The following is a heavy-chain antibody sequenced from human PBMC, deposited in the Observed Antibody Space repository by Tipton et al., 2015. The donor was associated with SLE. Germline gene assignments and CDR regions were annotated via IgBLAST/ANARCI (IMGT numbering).Heavy chain of an antibody. CDR1: GFNFRSYA. CDR3: ARDPRRDTVFGVVTSHYYFDY. Sequence: SLRLSCAASGFNFRSYAMGWVRQAPGKGLEWVSLIYSGGGATLYADSVKGRFTLSRDDSENTLYLQMNSLRAEDTAVYYCARDPRRDTVFGVVTSHYYFDYSGQGTLVTVSS. CDR2: IYSGGGAT. V-gene: IGHV3-23*03. D-gene: IGHD3-3*01. J-gene: IGHJ4*02.